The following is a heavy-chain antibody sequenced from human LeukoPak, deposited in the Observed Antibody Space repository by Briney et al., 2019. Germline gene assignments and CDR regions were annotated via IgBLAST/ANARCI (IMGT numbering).Heavy chain of an antibody. Sequence: PGASVKVSCTPSGYSFTDYYIHWGPQAPGQGRERMARMNPYSGDTNFAQKVQGRVTMTRDTSINTAYMELSRLRSDDAAVYFCARDLSRGLDYYYYMDVWGKGNTVIVS. CDR1: GYSFTDYY. D-gene: IGHD2/OR15-2a*01. CDR2: MNPYSGDT. CDR3: ARDLSRGLDYYYYMDV. V-gene: IGHV1-2*06. J-gene: IGHJ6*03.